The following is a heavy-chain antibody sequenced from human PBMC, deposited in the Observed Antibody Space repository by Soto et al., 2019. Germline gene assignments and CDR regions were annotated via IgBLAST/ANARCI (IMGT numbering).Heavy chain of an antibody. Sequence: SETLSLTCTVSGGSISSYYWSWIRQPPGRGLEWIGYIYYSGSTNYNPSLKSRVTISVDTSKNQFSLKLSSVTAADTAVYYCARVAYDFWSGLFDPWGQGTLVTVSS. J-gene: IGHJ5*02. CDR3: ARVAYDFWSGLFDP. D-gene: IGHD3-3*01. V-gene: IGHV4-59*01. CDR1: GGSISSYY. CDR2: IYYSGST.